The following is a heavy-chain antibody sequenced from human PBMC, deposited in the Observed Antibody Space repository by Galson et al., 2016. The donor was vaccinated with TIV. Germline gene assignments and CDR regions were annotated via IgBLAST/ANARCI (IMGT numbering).Heavy chain of an antibody. V-gene: IGHV1-18*04. Sequence: SVKVSCKASGYLFTNYAISWLRQAPGQGLEWMGWVSGYNRQTRYAQKFQGRVTMTADTSTNTVYMDLRSLGSDDTAVYFCARHLYFYDSTVYYDAFDVCGQGTMVTVSS. CDR3: ARHLYFYDSTVYYDAFDV. CDR2: VSGYNRQT. CDR1: GYLFTNYA. D-gene: IGHD3-22*01. J-gene: IGHJ3*01.